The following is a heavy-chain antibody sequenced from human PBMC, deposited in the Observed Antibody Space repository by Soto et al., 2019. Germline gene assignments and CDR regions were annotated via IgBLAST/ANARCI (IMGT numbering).Heavy chain of an antibody. CDR2: MDPKSGNT. J-gene: IGHJ4*02. V-gene: IGHV1-8*01. CDR1: GYTFTSYD. D-gene: IGHD1-26*01. CDR3: ATGGRLSGVY. Sequence: QVQLVQSGAEVKKPGASVKVSCKASGYTFTSYDINLVQQATGQGLEWMGWMDPKSGNTGYAQKFQGRVTMTRNTSISTAYMELSSLRSEDTSMSYCATGGRLSGVYWGQRFLVTVS.